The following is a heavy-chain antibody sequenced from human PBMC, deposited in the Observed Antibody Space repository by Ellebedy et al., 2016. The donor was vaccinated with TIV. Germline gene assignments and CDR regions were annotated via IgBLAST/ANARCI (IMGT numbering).Heavy chain of an antibody. V-gene: IGHV1-46*01. J-gene: IGHJ4*02. Sequence: ASVKVSXXASGYTFTSYYIHWVRQAPGQGLEWMGKINPRNGTANYIQNFQGRVTMTRDTSTSTVYMELSSLRSEDTAVYYCARSYDFNGGSYRFPPGYWGQGTLVTVSS. D-gene: IGHD3-16*02. CDR3: ARSYDFNGGSYRFPPGY. CDR2: INPRNGTA. CDR1: GYTFTSYY.